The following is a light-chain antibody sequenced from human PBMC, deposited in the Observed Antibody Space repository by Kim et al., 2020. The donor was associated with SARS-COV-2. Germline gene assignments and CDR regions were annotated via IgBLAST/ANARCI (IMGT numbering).Light chain of an antibody. CDR2: KAS. J-gene: IGKJ1*01. Sequence: STSVGDRVTITCRASQDIRNWVAWYQQKPGKAPKLLIYKASILENGVPSRFSGSGSGTVFTFTISSLQPDDFATYYCQRYSSPWTFGHGTKVDIK. CDR1: QDIRNW. CDR3: QRYSSPWT. V-gene: IGKV1-5*03.